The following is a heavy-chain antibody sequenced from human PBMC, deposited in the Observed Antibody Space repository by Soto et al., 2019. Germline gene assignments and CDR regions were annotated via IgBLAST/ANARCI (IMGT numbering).Heavy chain of an antibody. Sequence: QLQLQESGPGLVKPSETLSLTCTVSGGSISSSSNHWGWIRQPPGKGLEWIGNIYYSENTYYNPSLKSRVTISVDTSKNQFSLKLTSVTAADTAVYYCATHPPYGPLDHWGQGTLVTVSS. CDR1: GGSISSSSNH. D-gene: IGHD4-17*01. CDR2: IYYSENT. V-gene: IGHV4-39*01. CDR3: ATHPPYGPLDH. J-gene: IGHJ4*02.